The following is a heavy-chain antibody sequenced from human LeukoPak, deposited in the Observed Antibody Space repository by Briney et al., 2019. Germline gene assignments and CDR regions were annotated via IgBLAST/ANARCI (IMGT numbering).Heavy chain of an antibody. CDR1: GFTFSNYT. CDR2: ISNNGGST. V-gene: IGHV3-64*01. D-gene: IGHD3-22*01. J-gene: IGHJ4*02. Sequence: GGSLRLSCAASGFTFSNYTMHWVRQAPGKGLEYISAISNNGGSTYYANSVKGRFSISRDNSKNTLYLQMRSLRAEDMALYYCARGISMILVPTSFDYWGQGTLVAGSS. CDR3: ARGISMILVPTSFDY.